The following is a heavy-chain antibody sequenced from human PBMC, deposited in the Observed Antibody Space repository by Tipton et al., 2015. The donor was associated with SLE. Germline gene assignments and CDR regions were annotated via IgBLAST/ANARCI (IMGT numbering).Heavy chain of an antibody. D-gene: IGHD5-18*01. CDR3: ARLHGYSYGLNWFDP. Sequence: TLSLTCAVYGGSFSGYSWSWIRQPPGKGLQWIGEINNSGSTKYSPSLKSRVILSVDTSKNQFSLKLNSVTAADTAVYYCARLHGYSYGLNWFDPWGQGTLISVSS. V-gene: IGHV4-34*01. CDR2: INNSGST. CDR1: GGSFSGYS. J-gene: IGHJ5*02.